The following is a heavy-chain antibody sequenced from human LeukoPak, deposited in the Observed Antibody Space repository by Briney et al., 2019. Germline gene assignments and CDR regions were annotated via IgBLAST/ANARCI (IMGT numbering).Heavy chain of an antibody. V-gene: IGHV1-46*01. J-gene: IGHJ6*03. CDR3: ASTDILTRYYYYYYMDV. Sequence: ASVKVSCKASGYTLTANYIHWVRQAPGQGLEWMGLINPATRRADYAQKFQGRVTMTRDMSTTTIYIELSSLTSQDTAVYYCASTDILTRYYYYYYMDVWGKGTTVTVSS. CDR2: INPATRRA. D-gene: IGHD3-9*01. CDR1: GYTLTANY.